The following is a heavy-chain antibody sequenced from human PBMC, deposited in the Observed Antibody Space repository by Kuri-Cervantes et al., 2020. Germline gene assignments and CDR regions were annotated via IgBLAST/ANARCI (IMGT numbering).Heavy chain of an antibody. CDR1: GGSISSYY. D-gene: IGHD5-18*01. CDR2: IYYSGST. V-gene: IGHV4-59*12. CDR3: ARASRGCNYGRPFDY. J-gene: IGHJ4*02. Sequence: SETLSLTCTVSGGSISSYYWSWIRQPPGKGLEWIGYIYYSGSTNYNPSLKSRVTISVDTSKNQFSLKLSSVTAADTSVYYCARASRGCNYGRPFDYWGQGTLVTVS.